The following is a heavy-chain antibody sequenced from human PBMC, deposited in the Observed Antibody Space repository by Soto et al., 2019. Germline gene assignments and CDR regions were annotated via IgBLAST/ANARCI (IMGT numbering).Heavy chain of an antibody. J-gene: IGHJ4*02. D-gene: IGHD5-12*01. Sequence: GSLRLSCAGSGFTYSDYAMSWVRQAPGKGLEWVSAIGGGGYSTYYADSVKGRFTISRDNSKNTLYLQMNSLRADDTAIYYCAKGSGGFRPYYFDYWGQGTPVTVSS. CDR1: GFTYSDYA. V-gene: IGHV3-23*01. CDR2: IGGGGYST. CDR3: AKGSGGFRPYYFDY.